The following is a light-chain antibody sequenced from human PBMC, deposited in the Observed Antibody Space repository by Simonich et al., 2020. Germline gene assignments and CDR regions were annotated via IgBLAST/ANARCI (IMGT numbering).Light chain of an antibody. CDR3: QQYYSYPYT. CDR1: QCISRY. J-gene: IGKJ2*01. Sequence: AIRMTQSPSSLSASTGDRVTLTCRASQCISRYLAWYQQKPGKAPKLLISAASTLQRGVPSRFSGSGSGTDFTLTISCLQSEDFATYYCQQYYSYPYTFGQGTKLEIK. CDR2: AAS. V-gene: IGKV1-8*01.